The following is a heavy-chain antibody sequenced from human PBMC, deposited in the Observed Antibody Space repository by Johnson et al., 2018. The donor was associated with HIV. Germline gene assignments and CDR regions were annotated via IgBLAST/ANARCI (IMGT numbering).Heavy chain of an antibody. D-gene: IGHD3-16*01. CDR3: AGGRGTFDI. J-gene: IGHJ3*02. V-gene: IGHV3-11*04. Sequence: QVQLVESGGGLVKPGGSLRLSCAASGFTFSDSYMSWIRQAPGKGLEWVAYISKSGDTIYYADSVKGRFTISRANAKNSLYLQMNSLTAEDTSLYYCAGGRGTFDIWGQGTMVTVSS. CDR2: ISKSGDTI. CDR1: GFTFSDSY.